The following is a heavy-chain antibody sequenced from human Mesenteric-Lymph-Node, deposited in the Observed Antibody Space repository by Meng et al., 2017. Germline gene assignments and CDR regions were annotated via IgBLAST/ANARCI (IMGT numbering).Heavy chain of an antibody. Sequence: GGSLRLSCKGSGYTFSNYWIGWVRQKPGKGLEGMGIIYPGDSDTRYTPSFDIRHNPSFKGQVTISVDKSVSTAYLQWRSLKASDTAMYYCARFSGATLGQNRFDPWGQGTLVTVSS. D-gene: IGHD7-27*01. J-gene: IGHJ5*02. V-gene: IGHV5-51*01. CDR1: GYTFSNYW. CDR2: IYPGDSDT. CDR3: ARFSGATLGQNRFDP.